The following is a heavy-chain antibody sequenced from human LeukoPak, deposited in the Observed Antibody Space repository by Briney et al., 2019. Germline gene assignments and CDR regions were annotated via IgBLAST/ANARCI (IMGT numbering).Heavy chain of an antibody. D-gene: IGHD6-13*01. V-gene: IGHV3-23*01. CDR2: TSGSGGST. J-gene: IGHJ4*02. CDR1: GFTFGNYA. CDR3: AKGGNYDPSSWYDD. Sequence: GGPLRLSSAASGFTFGNYAMTWVRQALGKGLDWVSTTSGSGGSTYYADSLKGRFTFSRDNSKNTLYLQMNSLRAEDTAVYYCAKGGNYDPSSWYDDRGQGTLVTVSS.